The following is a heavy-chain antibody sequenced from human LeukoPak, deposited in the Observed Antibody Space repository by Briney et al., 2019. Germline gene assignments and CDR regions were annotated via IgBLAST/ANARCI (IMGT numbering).Heavy chain of an antibody. D-gene: IGHD6-13*01. CDR1: GYTFTGYY. CDR3: ARVGSSSPRTIGNWFDP. CDR2: INPNSGGT. Sequence: ASVKVSCKASGYTFTGYYMRWVRQAPGQGLGWMGWINPNSGGTNYAQKFQGRVTMTRDTSISTAYMELSRLRSDDTAVYYCARVGSSSPRTIGNWFDPWGQGTLVTVSS. V-gene: IGHV1-2*02. J-gene: IGHJ5*02.